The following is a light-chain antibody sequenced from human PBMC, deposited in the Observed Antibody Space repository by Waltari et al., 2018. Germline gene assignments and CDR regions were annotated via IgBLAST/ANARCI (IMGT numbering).Light chain of an antibody. CDR1: SSNIGNNY. CDR3: AAWDDSLGVWT. CDR2: AND. V-gene: IGLV1-47*01. J-gene: IGLJ2*01. Sequence: QSVLTQPPSASGTPGQRVTISCSGSSSNIGNNYVYWHQQLPGTAPKLLISANDRRPTGVLDRFSGSKSGTSASLAISGLRSEDEADYYCAAWDDSLGVWTFGGGTKLTVL.